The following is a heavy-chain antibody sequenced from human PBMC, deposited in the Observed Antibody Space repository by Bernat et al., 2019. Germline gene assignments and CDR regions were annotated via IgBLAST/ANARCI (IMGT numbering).Heavy chain of an antibody. CDR1: GDSISSSAW. J-gene: IGHJ3*02. V-gene: IGHV4-4*02. D-gene: IGHD6-13*01. CDR2: IYHNGNI. Sequence: QVQLQESGPQLVKPSGTLSLTCVVSGDSISSSAWWSWVRQPPGKGLEWIAEIYHNGNINYNPSLRSRVTISIDKSKNQFSLRLSSVTAADTAVYYCARDPVAAVGTAFDIWGQGTMVTVSS. CDR3: ARDPVAAVGTAFDI.